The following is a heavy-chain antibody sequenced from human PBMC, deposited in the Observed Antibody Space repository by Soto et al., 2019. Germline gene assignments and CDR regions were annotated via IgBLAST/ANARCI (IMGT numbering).Heavy chain of an antibody. CDR1: GYTFISYG. J-gene: IGHJ4*02. CDR2: ISAYNGNT. V-gene: IGHV1-18*01. CDR3: ARVLPREYSYGTYEFDY. D-gene: IGHD5-18*01. Sequence: QVQLVQSGAEVKKPGASVKVSCKASGYTFISYGISWVRQAPGQGLEWMGWISAYNGNTNYARKLQGRVTMTTDTSTSTAYMELRSLRSDDTAVYYCARVLPREYSYGTYEFDYWGQGTLVTVSS.